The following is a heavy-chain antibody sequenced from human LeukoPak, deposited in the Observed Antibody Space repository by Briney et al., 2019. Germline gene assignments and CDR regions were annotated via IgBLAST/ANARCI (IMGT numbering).Heavy chain of an antibody. CDR1: GFTFSSYG. J-gene: IGHJ5*02. Sequence: PGGSLRLSCAASGFTFSSYGMHWVRQAPGKGLEWVAFIRYDGSNKYYADSVKGRFTISRDNSKNTLYLQMNSLRAEDTAVYYCARDACSYPQVGARKNWFDPWGQGTLVTVSS. CDR3: ARDACSYPQVGARKNWFDP. D-gene: IGHD1-26*01. CDR2: IRYDGSNK. V-gene: IGHV3-30*02.